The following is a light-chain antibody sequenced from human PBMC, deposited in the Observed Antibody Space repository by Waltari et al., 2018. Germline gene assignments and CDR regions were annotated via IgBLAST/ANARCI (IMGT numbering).Light chain of an antibody. CDR3: QQYSTSPPT. CDR1: QSVLERSNSKNS. J-gene: IGKJ3*01. CDR2: WAS. Sequence: DIEMTQSPDSLAVSLGERASITCKSRQSVLERSNSKNSLACYQQKPGQRPKLLIYWASTQKSGVPDRFSGSGSGTDFTLIINSLQAEDVAVYFCQQYSTSPPTFGPGTRVDL. V-gene: IGKV4-1*01.